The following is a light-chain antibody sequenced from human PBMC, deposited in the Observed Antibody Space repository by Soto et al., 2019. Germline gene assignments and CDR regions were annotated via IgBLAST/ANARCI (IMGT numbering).Light chain of an antibody. J-gene: IGLJ3*02. CDR1: SSNIGRNA. CDR3: AAWDDSLKSWV. CDR2: GNY. V-gene: IGLV1-44*01. Sequence: QSVLTQPPSASGTPGQRVTISCSGSSSNIGRNAVNWYQQLPGTVPKLLIYGNYQRPSGVPDRFSGSESATSASLAISGLQSADEADYYCAAWDDSLKSWVFGGGTKLTV.